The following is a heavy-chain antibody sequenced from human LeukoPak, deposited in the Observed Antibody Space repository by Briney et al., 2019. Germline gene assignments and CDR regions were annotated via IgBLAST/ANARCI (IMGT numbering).Heavy chain of an antibody. V-gene: IGHV4-59*08. CDR3: ARHDNRGYYSLHY. CDR1: GASISDYY. J-gene: IGHJ4*02. Sequence: SETLSLTCTVSGASISDYYWSWIRQPPGKGLEWIGFGHYTGSSNYNPSLKSRVTTSVDTSKSQFSLKLTSVTAADTAVYYCARHDNRGYYSLHYWGQGALVTVSS. D-gene: IGHD3-22*01. CDR2: GHYTGSS.